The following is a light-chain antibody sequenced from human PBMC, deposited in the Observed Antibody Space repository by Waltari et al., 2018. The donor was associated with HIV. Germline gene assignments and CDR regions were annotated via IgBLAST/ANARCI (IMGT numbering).Light chain of an antibody. Sequence: QSALTPPASVSWSPGQSITISSTGTSSDIGGYNYVSWYQQHPGKAPKRMIYHVRTRPSGVSKRFSGSKSGNTASLTISGLQAEDEADYYCTSYTSSNTLVIFGGGTKLTVL. CDR3: TSYTSSNTLVI. J-gene: IGLJ2*01. CDR1: SSDIGGYNY. V-gene: IGLV2-14*03. CDR2: HVR.